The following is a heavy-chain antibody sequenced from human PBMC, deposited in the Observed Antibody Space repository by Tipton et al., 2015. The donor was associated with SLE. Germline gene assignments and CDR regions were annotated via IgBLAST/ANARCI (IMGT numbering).Heavy chain of an antibody. Sequence: TLSLTCTVSGGSISSYYWSWIRQPPGKGLEWIGYISYSGSTNYNPSLKSRVTISLDTSKNHFSLNLRSVTAADTAEYYCVRHQAGSGWPGCFDLWGRGTLVTVSS. V-gene: IGHV4-59*08. CDR2: ISYSGST. D-gene: IGHD3-3*01. CDR3: VRHQAGSGWPGCFDL. J-gene: IGHJ2*01. CDR1: GGSISSYY.